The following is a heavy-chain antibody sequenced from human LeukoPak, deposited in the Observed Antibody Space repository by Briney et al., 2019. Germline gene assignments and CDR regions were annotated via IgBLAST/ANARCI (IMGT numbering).Heavy chain of an antibody. Sequence: ASVKVSCKASGYTFTSYYMHWVRQAPGQGLEWMGIINPSGGSTSYAQKFQGRVTMTRDTSISTAYMELSRLRSDDTAVYYCQVAGGGVDYWGQGTLVTVSS. CDR1: GYTFTSYY. CDR2: INPSGGST. CDR3: QVAGGGVDY. D-gene: IGHD6-19*01. J-gene: IGHJ4*02. V-gene: IGHV1-46*01.